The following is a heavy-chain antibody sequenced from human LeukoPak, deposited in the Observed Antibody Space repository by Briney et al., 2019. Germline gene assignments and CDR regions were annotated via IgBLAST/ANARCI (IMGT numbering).Heavy chain of an antibody. CDR3: AKDSYDSSGETGDYYFDS. D-gene: IGHD3-22*01. V-gene: IGHV3-43*02. CDR2: ISGGGGST. CDR1: GFTFSNYA. J-gene: IGHJ4*02. Sequence: GGSLRLSCAASGFTFSNYAMSWVRQAPGKGLEWVSAISGGGGSTYYADSVKGRFTISRDNSKNSLYLQMNSLRAEDTALYYCAKDSYDSSGETGDYYFDSWGQGTLVTVSS.